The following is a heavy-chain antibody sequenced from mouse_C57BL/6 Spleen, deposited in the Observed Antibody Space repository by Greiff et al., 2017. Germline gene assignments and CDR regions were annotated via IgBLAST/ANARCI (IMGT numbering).Heavy chain of an antibody. Sequence: QVQLKESGAELVKPGASVKMSCKASGYTFTTYPIEWMKQNHGKSLEWIGNFHPYNDDTKYNEKFKGKATLTVEKSSSTVYLELSRLTSDDSAVYYCARGYYGSSYDYFDYWGQGTTLTVSS. CDR1: GYTFTTYP. D-gene: IGHD1-1*01. V-gene: IGHV1-47*01. CDR2: FHPYNDDT. J-gene: IGHJ2*01. CDR3: ARGYYGSSYDYFDY.